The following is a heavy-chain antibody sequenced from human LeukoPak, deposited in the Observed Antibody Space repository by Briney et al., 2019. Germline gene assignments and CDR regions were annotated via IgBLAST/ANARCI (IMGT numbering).Heavy chain of an antibody. Sequence: GESLKISCKGSGYSITSYWIGWVRLMPGKGLERMGIIYPGDSDTRYSPSFKGQVTITADKAISTAYLQWNSLKASDTAMYYCARHFGSSWNWFDPWGQGTLVTVSS. D-gene: IGHD6-13*01. J-gene: IGHJ5*02. CDR1: GYSITSYW. V-gene: IGHV5-51*01. CDR3: ARHFGSSWNWFDP. CDR2: IYPGDSDT.